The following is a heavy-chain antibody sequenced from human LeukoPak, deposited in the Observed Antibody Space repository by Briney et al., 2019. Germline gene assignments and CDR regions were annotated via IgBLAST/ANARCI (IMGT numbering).Heavy chain of an antibody. Sequence: GGSLRLSCAASGFIFSSYSMNWVRQAPGKGLEWVSYIRSSSSTIYYADSVKGRFTISTDNANNSLYLQMNSLRAEDTAVYYCARSLRNAFDIWGQGTMVTVSS. V-gene: IGHV3-48*01. CDR1: GFIFSSYS. J-gene: IGHJ3*02. CDR3: ARSLRNAFDI. CDR2: IRSSSSTI. D-gene: IGHD3-3*01.